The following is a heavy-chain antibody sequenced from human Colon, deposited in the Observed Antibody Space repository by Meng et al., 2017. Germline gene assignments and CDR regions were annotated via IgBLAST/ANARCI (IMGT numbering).Heavy chain of an antibody. CDR1: GGSISSSSW. V-gene: IGHV4-4*03. J-gene: IGHJ4*02. CDR3: ASFPPPGKQWLVTDY. Sequence: APGVVKPQRTLSLTCAFSGGSISSSSWWSWVRQPPGKGLEWIGEIYHSGSTNYNPSLKSRVTISVDKSKNQFSLKLSSVTAADTAVYYCASFPPPGKQWLVTDYWGQGTLVTVSS. D-gene: IGHD6-19*01. CDR2: IYHSGST.